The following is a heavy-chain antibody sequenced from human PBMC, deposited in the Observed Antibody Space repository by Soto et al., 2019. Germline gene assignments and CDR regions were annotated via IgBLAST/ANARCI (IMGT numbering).Heavy chain of an antibody. CDR2: IKSKTDGGTT. V-gene: IGHV3-15*01. J-gene: IGHJ4*02. CDR3: TTPFYCSSTSCYVLDY. CDR1: GFTFSNAW. Sequence: PGGSLRLSCAASGFTFSNAWMSWVRQAPGKGLEWVGRIKSKTDGGTTDYAAPVKGRFTISRDDSRNTLYLQMNSLKTEDTAVYYCTTPFYCSSTSCYVLDYWRQGTLVTVSS. D-gene: IGHD2-2*01.